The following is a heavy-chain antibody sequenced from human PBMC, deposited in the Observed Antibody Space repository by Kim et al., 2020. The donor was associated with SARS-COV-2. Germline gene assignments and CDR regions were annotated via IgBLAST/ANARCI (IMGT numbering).Heavy chain of an antibody. CDR1: SGSFSGYY. D-gene: IGHD2-2*02. CDR2: INHSGGA. V-gene: IGHV4-34*07. Sequence: SETLSLTCAVQSGSFSGYYWSWIRQPPGKGLEWMGAINHSGGATYNPSPSSRVPISVTPSKNKSPRKLNSGPAADQAVYYWRPNRYRGGSGPWGRGT. J-gene: IGHJ5*02. CDR3: RPNRYRGGSGP.